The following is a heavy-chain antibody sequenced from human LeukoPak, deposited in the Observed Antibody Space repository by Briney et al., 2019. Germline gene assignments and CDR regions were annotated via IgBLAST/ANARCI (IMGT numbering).Heavy chain of an antibody. CDR2: ISWNSGTI. V-gene: IGHV3-9*01. CDR3: ARDDYTSGFDY. CDR1: GFTFDNYA. Sequence: GGSLRLSCAASGFTFDNYATNWVRQVPGKGLEWISLISWNSGTIGYADSVKGRFTISRDNANNFLYLQMNSLRAEDTALYYCARDDYTSGFDYWGQGTLVTVSS. J-gene: IGHJ4*02. D-gene: IGHD4-11*01.